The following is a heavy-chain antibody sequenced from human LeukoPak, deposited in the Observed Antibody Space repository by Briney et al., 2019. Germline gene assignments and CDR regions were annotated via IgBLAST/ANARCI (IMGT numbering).Heavy chain of an antibody. J-gene: IGHJ4*02. CDR1: GFTLDAYA. D-gene: IGHD5-12*01. Sequence: GGSLRLSCPASGFTLDAYATHSVQQPPRKGLGSVSGLSWNSVSIGYAESVKGRFNISRDNAKNSLYLKMNSLRAEATALYYCAKEVGYSGYGAIDYWGQGTVVSVSS. CDR2: LSWNSVSI. CDR3: AKEVGYSGYGAIDY. V-gene: IGHV3-9*01.